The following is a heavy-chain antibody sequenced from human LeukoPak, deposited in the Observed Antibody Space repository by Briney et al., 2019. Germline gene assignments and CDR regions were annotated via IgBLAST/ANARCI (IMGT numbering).Heavy chain of an antibody. CDR2: IYSDGST. J-gene: IGHJ2*01. CDR3: ARAEAAAGSY. D-gene: IGHD6-13*01. V-gene: IGHV3-53*01. Sequence: GGSLRLSCTASGFSVSSHYMSWVRQAPGRGLEWVSVIYSDGSTNYADSVKGRLTISRDNSKNTVYLQMSRPSAEETPVYFCARAEAAAGSYGGRGPLVTVSS. CDR1: GFSVSSHY.